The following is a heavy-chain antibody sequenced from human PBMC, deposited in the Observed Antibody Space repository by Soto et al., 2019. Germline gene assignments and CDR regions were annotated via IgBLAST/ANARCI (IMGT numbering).Heavy chain of an antibody. Sequence: SQTLSLTCVISGDSVSINSAVWNLIRQSPSRGLEWLGRTYYKSKWNNDYALSVKSRITINPDTSKNQSSLHLYSVTPEDTAVYYCTGITWFRGMDVWGQGTPVTVSS. D-gene: IGHD3-10*01. CDR3: TGITWFRGMDV. J-gene: IGHJ6*02. CDR1: GDSVSINSAV. CDR2: TYYKSKWNN. V-gene: IGHV6-1*01.